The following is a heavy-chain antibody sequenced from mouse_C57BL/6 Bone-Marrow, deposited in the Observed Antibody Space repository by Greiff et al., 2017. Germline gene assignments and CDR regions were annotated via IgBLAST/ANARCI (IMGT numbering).Heavy chain of an antibody. J-gene: IGHJ3*01. CDR3: TRGDYSTYVAY. CDR1: GYTFTDYE. V-gene: IGHV1-15*01. D-gene: IGHD2-5*01. CDR2: IDPETGGT. Sequence: QVQLQQSGAELVRPGASVTLSCKASGYTFTDYEMHWVKQTPVHGLEWIGAIDPETGGTAYNQKFKGKAILTADKSSSTAYMELRSLTSEDSAVYYCTRGDYSTYVAYWGQGTLVTVSA.